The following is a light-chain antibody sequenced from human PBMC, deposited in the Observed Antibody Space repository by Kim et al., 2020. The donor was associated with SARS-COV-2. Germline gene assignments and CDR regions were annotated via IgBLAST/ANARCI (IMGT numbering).Light chain of an antibody. V-gene: IGKV1-9*01. CDR3: QQLSNYPIT. J-gene: IGKJ5*01. Sequence: ASVGDRVTIHCRASQGTGAFLAWYQQKPGKAPRVLIYDASTLQSGVPSRFSGSGSGTFFTLTISNLQPEDFATYYCQQLSNYPITFGQGTRVEIK. CDR1: QGTGAF. CDR2: DAS.